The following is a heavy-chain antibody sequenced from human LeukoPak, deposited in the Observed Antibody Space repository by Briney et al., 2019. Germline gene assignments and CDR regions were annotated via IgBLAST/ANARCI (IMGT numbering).Heavy chain of an antibody. J-gene: IGHJ5*02. V-gene: IGHV1-18*01. Sequence: ASVKVSCKASGGTFSSYAISWVRQAPGQGLEWLGWITTYNGNTNYAQKFQGRVTMTTDTSTSTAYMELRSLTSDDTAVYYCARDGELNYYGSGSYSWGQGTLVTVSS. CDR1: GGTFSSYA. CDR2: ITTYNGNT. D-gene: IGHD3-10*01. CDR3: ARDGELNYYGSGSYS.